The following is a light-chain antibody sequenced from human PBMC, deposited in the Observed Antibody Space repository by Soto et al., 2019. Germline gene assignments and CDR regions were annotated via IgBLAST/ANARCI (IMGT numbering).Light chain of an antibody. CDR1: SSDVGGYSY. J-gene: IGLJ2*01. CDR3: SSYAGSKGSV. V-gene: IGLV2-8*01. Sequence: QSALTQPPSASGSPGQSVTISCTGTSSDVGGYSYVSWYQQHPGKAPKLMIYEVTKWPSGVPDRFSGSKSGNTASLTVSGLQTEDEADYYCSSYAGSKGSVFGGGTKVTVL. CDR2: EVT.